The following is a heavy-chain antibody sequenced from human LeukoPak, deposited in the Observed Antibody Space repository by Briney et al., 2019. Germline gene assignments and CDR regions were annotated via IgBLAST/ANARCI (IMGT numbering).Heavy chain of an antibody. V-gene: IGHV1-2*02. CDR2: INPNSGGT. CDR3: ARDPLQYHDLLTGSQPQYYFDF. D-gene: IGHD3-9*01. CDR1: GYSFTDKY. J-gene: IGHJ4*02. Sequence: ASVKVSCKASGYSFTDKYMHWVRQAPGQGLEWMGWINPNSGGTNYARKFQGRVTITRDTSANTAYMQLSSLRSEDMAVYYCARDPLQYHDLLTGSQPQYYFDFWGQGTLVTVSS.